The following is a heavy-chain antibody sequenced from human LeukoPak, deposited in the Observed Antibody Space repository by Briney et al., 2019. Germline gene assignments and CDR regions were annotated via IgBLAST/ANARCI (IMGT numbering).Heavy chain of an antibody. CDR1: GFIFSSYW. J-gene: IGHJ4*02. D-gene: IGHD1-26*01. CDR2: INTDGSST. V-gene: IGHV3-74*01. Sequence: GGSLRLSCAASGFIFSSYWMHWVRHAPGKGLVWVSRINTDGSSTSYADSVKGRFTISRDNSKNTLYLQMNSLRAEDTAVYYCAKRAYEWSYYSFGYWGQGTLVTVSS. CDR3: AKRAYEWSYYSFGY.